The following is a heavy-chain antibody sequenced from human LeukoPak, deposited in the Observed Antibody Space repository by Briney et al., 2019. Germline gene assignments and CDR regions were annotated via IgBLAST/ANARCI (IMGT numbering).Heavy chain of an antibody. D-gene: IGHD4-17*01. J-gene: IGHJ4*02. CDR1: GGSISSYY. CDR3: ARDPYGDYFFDY. Sequence: SETLSLTCTVSGGSISSYYWSWIRQPPGKGLEWIGYIYYSGSTNYNPSLKSRVTISVDTSKNQFSLKLSSVTAADTAVYYCARDPYGDYFFDYWGQGTLVTVSS. V-gene: IGHV4-59*01. CDR2: IYYSGST.